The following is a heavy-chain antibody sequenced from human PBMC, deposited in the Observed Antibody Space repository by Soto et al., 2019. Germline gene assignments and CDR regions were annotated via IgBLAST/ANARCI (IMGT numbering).Heavy chain of an antibody. D-gene: IGHD6-19*01. J-gene: IGHJ6*02. Sequence: QVQLVESGGGVVQPGRSLRLSCAASGFTFSSYGMHWVRQAPGKGLEWVAVMWYDGSNKYYADSVKGRFTISRDDSKNTLYLQMNSLRAEDTAVYYCARGPYSSGWYERNYYYGMDVWGQGTTVTVSS. V-gene: IGHV3-33*01. CDR2: MWYDGSNK. CDR3: ARGPYSSGWYERNYYYGMDV. CDR1: GFTFSSYG.